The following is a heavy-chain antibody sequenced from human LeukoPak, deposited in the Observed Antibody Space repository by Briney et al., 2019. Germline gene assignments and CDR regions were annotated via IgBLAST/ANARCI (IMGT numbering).Heavy chain of an antibody. Sequence: GGSLRLSCEASGFTFSSYTLIWVRQAPGKGLEWVSSISSSSGYIYYAVEVKGRFTISRDNAKRSLSLQMNSLRDEDTAVYYCAKPLTGGGSWPPFDSWGQGTLVTVSS. CDR1: GFTFSSYT. D-gene: IGHD2-15*01. V-gene: IGHV3-21*04. CDR2: ISSSSGYI. CDR3: AKPLTGGGSWPPFDS. J-gene: IGHJ4*02.